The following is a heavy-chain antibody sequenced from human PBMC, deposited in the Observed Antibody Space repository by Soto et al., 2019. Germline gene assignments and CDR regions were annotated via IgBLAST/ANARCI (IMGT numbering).Heavy chain of an antibody. Sequence: VQLVESGGGVVQPGRSLRLSCAASGFTFSDYAMHWVRQAPGKGLEWVAVVSHDGRNTHYADSVKGRFTISRDSSKNTVYLEMTSLRAEDTAVYYCAKGGQQWLVTSDFNYWGQGALVTVSS. D-gene: IGHD6-19*01. CDR2: VSHDGRNT. J-gene: IGHJ4*02. CDR3: AKGGQQWLVTSDFNY. V-gene: IGHV3-30*18. CDR1: GFTFSDYA.